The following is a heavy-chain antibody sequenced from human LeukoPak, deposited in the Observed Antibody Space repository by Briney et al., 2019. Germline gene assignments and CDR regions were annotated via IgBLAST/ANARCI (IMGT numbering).Heavy chain of an antibody. Sequence: GGSLRLSCAVSGITLSNYGMSWVRQAPGKGLEWVAGISDSGGSTYYADSVKGRFTISRDNSKNTLDLQMNSLRAEDMAVYYCAKGAPYYYGSGSYYNVAFDYWGQGTLVTVSS. J-gene: IGHJ4*02. V-gene: IGHV3-23*01. D-gene: IGHD3-10*01. CDR1: GITLSNYG. CDR3: AKGAPYYYGSGSYYNVAFDY. CDR2: ISDSGGST.